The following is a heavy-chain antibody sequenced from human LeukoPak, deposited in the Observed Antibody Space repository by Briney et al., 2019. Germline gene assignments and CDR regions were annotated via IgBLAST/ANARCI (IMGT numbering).Heavy chain of an antibody. CDR2: IKSRTDGGTT. D-gene: IGHD7-27*01. CDR1: GFTFSNAW. Sequence: PGGSLRLSCAASGFTFSNAWMSWVRQAPGKGLEWVGRIKSRTDGGTTDYAAPVKGRFTISRDDSKNTLYLQMNSLKTEDTAVYYCTTEQRLTGELYWGQGTLVTVSS. CDR3: TTEQRLTGELY. J-gene: IGHJ4*02. V-gene: IGHV3-15*01.